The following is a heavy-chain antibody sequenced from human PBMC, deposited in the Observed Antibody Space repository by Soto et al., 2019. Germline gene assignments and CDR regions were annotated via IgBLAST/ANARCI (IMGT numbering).Heavy chain of an antibody. CDR2: IIPIFGTA. J-gene: IGHJ4*02. CDR1: GGTFSSYA. D-gene: IGHD2-21*02. V-gene: IGHV1-69*06. CDR3: AIGYCGGDCYPPYYFDY. Sequence: QVQLVQSGAEVKKPGSSVKVSCKASGGTFSSYAISWVRQAPGQGLEWMGGIIPIFGTANYAQKFQGRVTITADKSPSTAYMELSSLRSEDTAVYYCAIGYCGGDCYPPYYFDYWGQGTLVTVSS.